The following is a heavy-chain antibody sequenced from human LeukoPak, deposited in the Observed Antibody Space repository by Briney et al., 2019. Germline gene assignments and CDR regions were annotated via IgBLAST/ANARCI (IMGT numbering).Heavy chain of an antibody. CDR2: IYTGGTT. J-gene: IGHJ4*02. V-gene: IGHV3-66*01. CDR1: GFTVTSNH. Sequence: GGSLRLSCKASGFTVTSNHMNWVRQAPGKGLEWVSIIYTGGTTHYADSLKDRFTISRDDSINTPYLQINSLRVEDTAVYYCARDSSSYYFDYWGQGTLVTVSS. D-gene: IGHD6-6*01. CDR3: ARDSSSYYFDY.